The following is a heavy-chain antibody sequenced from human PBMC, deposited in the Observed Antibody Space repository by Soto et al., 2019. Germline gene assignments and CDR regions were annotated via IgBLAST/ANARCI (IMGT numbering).Heavy chain of an antibody. V-gene: IGHV1-18*01. D-gene: IGHD2-21*02. Sequence: AASVKVSCKASGYTFTSYGISWVRQAPGQGLEWMGWISAYNGNTNYAQKLQGRVTMTTDTSTSTAYMELRSLRSDDTAVYYCARELLAYCGGDCYSWFDPWGQGTLVTVSS. CDR3: ARELLAYCGGDCYSWFDP. J-gene: IGHJ5*02. CDR1: GYTFTSYG. CDR2: ISAYNGNT.